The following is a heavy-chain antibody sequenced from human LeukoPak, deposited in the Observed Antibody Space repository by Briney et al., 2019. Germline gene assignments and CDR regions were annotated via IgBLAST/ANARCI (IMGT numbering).Heavy chain of an antibody. V-gene: IGHV1-69*04. CDR3: ARAVVVPAVQTLKYYYYMDV. D-gene: IGHD2-2*01. Sequence: ASVKVSCKASGGTFSSYAISWVRQAPGQGLEWMGRIIPILGIANYAQKFQGRVTITADKSTSTAYMELSSLRAEDTAVYYCARAVVVPAVQTLKYYYYMDVWGKGTTVTVSS. CDR2: IIPILGIA. J-gene: IGHJ6*03. CDR1: GGTFSSYA.